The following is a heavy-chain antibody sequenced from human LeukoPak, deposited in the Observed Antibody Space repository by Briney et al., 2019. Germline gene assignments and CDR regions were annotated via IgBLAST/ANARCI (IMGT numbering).Heavy chain of an antibody. D-gene: IGHD3-10*01. CDR1: GFTFSDHY. CDR2: TRSKANSYTT. CDR3: ARGLRGYDY. V-gene: IGHV3-72*01. Sequence: HPGGSLRLSCAASGFTFSDHYMDWVRQAPGKGLEWVGRTRSKANSYTTEYAASVKGRFTISRDDSKNSLYLQMNSLKTEDTAVYYCARGLRGYDYWGQGTLVTVSS. J-gene: IGHJ4*02.